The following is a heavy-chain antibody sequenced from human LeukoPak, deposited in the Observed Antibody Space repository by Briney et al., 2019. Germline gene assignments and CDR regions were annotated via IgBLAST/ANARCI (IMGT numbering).Heavy chain of an antibody. J-gene: IGHJ4*02. CDR3: ARDHGPRGYSV. CDR2: IYYSGST. CDR1: GGSISSYY. V-gene: IGHV4-59*01. Sequence: SETLSLTCTVSGGSISSYYWSWIRQPPGKGLEWIGYIYYSGSTNYNPSLKSRVTISVDTSKNQFSLKLSSVTAADTAVYYCARDHGPRGYSVWGQGTLVTVSS. D-gene: IGHD5/OR15-5a*01.